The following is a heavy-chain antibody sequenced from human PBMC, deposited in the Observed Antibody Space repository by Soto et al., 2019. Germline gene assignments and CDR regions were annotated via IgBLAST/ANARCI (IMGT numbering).Heavy chain of an antibody. V-gene: IGHV1-69*06. Sequence: QVQLVQSGAEVKKPGSSVKVSCKASGGTFSSYAISWVRQAPGRGLEWMGGIIPIFGTANYAQKFQGRVTITADKSTSTAYMELSSLRSEDTAVYYCARSGGLYGSGSYYNSGMDVWGQGTTVTVSS. CDR3: ARSGGLYGSGSYYNSGMDV. J-gene: IGHJ6*02. CDR1: GGTFSSYA. D-gene: IGHD3-10*01. CDR2: IIPIFGTA.